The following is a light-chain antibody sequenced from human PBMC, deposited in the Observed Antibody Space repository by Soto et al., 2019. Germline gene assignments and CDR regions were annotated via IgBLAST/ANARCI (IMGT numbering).Light chain of an antibody. CDR3: SSYAGSSNV. CDR1: STDFVGYNR. J-gene: IGLJ1*01. V-gene: IGLV2-18*02. Sequence: QSVLTQPPSVSGSPGQSVTISCTGTSTDFVGYNRVSWYQQPPGTAPKLIIYEASNRPSGVPDRFSGSKSGNTASLTISGLQAADEADYYCSSYAGSSNVFGTGTKVTVL. CDR2: EAS.